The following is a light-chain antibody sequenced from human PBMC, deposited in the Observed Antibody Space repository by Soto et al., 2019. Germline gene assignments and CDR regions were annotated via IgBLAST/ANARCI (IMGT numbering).Light chain of an antibody. CDR3: GSYTRGSTYV. V-gene: IGLV2-14*01. Sequence: QSVLTQPASVSGSPGQSITISCTGTSSDVGGYNYVSWYQQHPGKAPKLMIYDVSNRPSGVSNRFSGSKSGNTASLTISGLQAGDGADYYCGSYTRGSTYVLEMGTRVPVL. CDR2: DVS. CDR1: SSDVGGYNY. J-gene: IGLJ1*01.